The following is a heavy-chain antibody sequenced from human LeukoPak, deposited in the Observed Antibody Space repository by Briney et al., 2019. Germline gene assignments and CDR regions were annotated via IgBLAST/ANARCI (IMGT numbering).Heavy chain of an antibody. Sequence: PGGSLRLSCAASGFIVSSHYMSWIRQAPGKGLEWVAVLHSDGRIHYAASVKGRFTISRDNSKNTLYLEMNSLRAEDTAVYYCARGPDSSGWSQGTLVTVSS. J-gene: IGHJ4*02. V-gene: IGHV3-53*01. CDR3: ARGPDSSG. CDR2: LHSDGRI. D-gene: IGHD6-19*01. CDR1: GFIVSSHY.